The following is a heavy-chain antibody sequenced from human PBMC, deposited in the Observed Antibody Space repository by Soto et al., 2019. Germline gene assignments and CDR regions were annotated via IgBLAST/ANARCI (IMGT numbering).Heavy chain of an antibody. D-gene: IGHD5-12*01. V-gene: IGHV4-34*01. CDR3: ARGGGHDYLDYYYSMEV. CDR1: GGSFSSYY. CDR2: VNHSGST. J-gene: IGHJ6*02. Sequence: SETLPLTCAVYGGSFSSYYWSWIRQSPGKGLEWIGEVNHSGSTNYNPSLKSRVTISVDTSKSHFSLKLTSITAADTAVYYCARGGGHDYLDYYYSMEVWGQGTTVTVS.